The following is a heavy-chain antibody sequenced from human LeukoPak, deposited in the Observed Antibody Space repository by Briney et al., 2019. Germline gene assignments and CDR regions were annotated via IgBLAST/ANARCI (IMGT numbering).Heavy chain of an antibody. CDR3: ARGGPGPLDY. J-gene: IGHJ4*02. D-gene: IGHD3-16*01. V-gene: IGHV4-30-2*01. Sequence: PSETLSLTCAVSGGSISSDGYSRSWIRQPPGKGLEWIGYIYHSGSTYYNPSLKSRVTISVDRSKNQFSLKLSSVTAADTAVYYCARGGPGPLDYWGQGTLVTVSS. CDR1: GGSISSDGYS. CDR2: IYHSGST.